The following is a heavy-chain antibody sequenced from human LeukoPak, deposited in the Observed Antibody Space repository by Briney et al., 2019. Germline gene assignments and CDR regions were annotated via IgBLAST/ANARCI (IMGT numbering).Heavy chain of an antibody. V-gene: IGHV3-48*04. CDR3: ASMGWAAAGEKGGYFDY. J-gene: IGHJ4*02. CDR1: GFTFSTYS. CDR2: ITSSSSTI. D-gene: IGHD6-13*01. Sequence: PGGSLRLSCAASGFTFSTYSMGWVRQAPGKGLEWVSFITSSSSTIYYADSVKGRFTISRDNAQNQLYLQMNSLRAEDTAVYYCASMGWAAAGEKGGYFDYWGQGTLVTVSS.